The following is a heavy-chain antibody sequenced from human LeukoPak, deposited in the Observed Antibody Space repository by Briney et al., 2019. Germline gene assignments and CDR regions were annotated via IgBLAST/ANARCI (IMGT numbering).Heavy chain of an antibody. CDR2: INHSGST. D-gene: IGHD6-13*01. Sequence: SETLSLTCAVYGGSFSGYYWRWIRQPPGKGLEWIGEINHSGSTNYNPSLKSRVTISVDTSKNQFSLKLSSVTAADTAVYYCARDCGSSGIGYWFDPWGQGTLVTVSS. J-gene: IGHJ5*02. CDR1: GGSFSGYY. CDR3: ARDCGSSGIGYWFDP. V-gene: IGHV4-34*01.